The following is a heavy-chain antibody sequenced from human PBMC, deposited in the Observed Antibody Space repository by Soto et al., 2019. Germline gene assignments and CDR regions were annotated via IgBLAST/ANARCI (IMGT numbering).Heavy chain of an antibody. J-gene: IGHJ4*02. Sequence: GGSLRLSCAASGFTFSSYGMHWVRQAPGKGLEWVAVIWYDGSNKYYADSVKGRFTISRDNSKNTLYLQMNSLRAEDTAVYYCAREVSGHLHIVATINRGPLDYWGQGTLVTVSS. CDR3: AREVSGHLHIVATINRGPLDY. V-gene: IGHV3-33*01. CDR1: GFTFSSYG. D-gene: IGHD5-12*01. CDR2: IWYDGSNK.